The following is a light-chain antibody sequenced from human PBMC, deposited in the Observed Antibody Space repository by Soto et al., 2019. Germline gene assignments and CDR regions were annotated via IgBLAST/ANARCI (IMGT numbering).Light chain of an antibody. CDR1: SSDVGAYNY. V-gene: IGLV2-8*01. Sequence: QSALTQPPSASESPGQSVTISCTGTSSDVGAYNYVSWYQQHPGKAPKLMIYEVNKRPSGVPDRFSGSKSGNTASLTVSGLQAEVEADYFCSSYVGNNNLVFGGGTKLTVL. J-gene: IGLJ2*01. CDR3: SSYVGNNNLV. CDR2: EVN.